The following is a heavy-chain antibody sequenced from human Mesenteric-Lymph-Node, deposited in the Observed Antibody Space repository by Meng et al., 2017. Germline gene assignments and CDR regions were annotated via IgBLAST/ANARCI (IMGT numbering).Heavy chain of an antibody. CDR2: ISGSGGST. V-gene: IGHV3-23*01. Sequence: MNWVRRAPGKGLEWVSAISGSGGSTYYADSVKGRFTISRDNSKNSLYLQMNSLRAEDTAVYYCARDRSAYYDILTGYSDYWGQGTLVTVSS. J-gene: IGHJ4*02. D-gene: IGHD3-9*01. CDR3: ARDRSAYYDILTGYSDY.